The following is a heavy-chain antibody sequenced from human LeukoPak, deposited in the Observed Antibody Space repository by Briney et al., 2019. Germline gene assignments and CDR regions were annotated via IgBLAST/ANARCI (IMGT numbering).Heavy chain of an antibody. CDR3: ARGYRSGGSCCWFDP. CDR1: GYTFTGYY. J-gene: IGHJ5*02. D-gene: IGHD2-15*01. Sequence: ASVKVSCKASGYTFTGYYMHWVRQAPGQGLEWMGWINPNSGGTNYAQKFQGRVTMTRDTSISTAYMELSRLRSDDTAVYYCARGYRSGGSCCWFDPWGQGTLVTVSS. CDR2: INPNSGGT. V-gene: IGHV1-2*02.